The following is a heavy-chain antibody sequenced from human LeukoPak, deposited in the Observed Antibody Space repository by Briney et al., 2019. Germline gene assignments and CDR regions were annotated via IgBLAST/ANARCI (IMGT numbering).Heavy chain of an antibody. Sequence: SETLSLTCTVSGGSITSTNYNWSWIRQPPGKGLEWIGYIYYSGSTNYNPSLKSRVTISVDTSKNQFSLKLSSVTAADTAVYYCARVPSSGWYGAFDIWGQGTVVTVSS. V-gene: IGHV4-61*01. J-gene: IGHJ3*02. CDR1: GGSITSTNYN. D-gene: IGHD6-19*01. CDR3: ARVPSSGWYGAFDI. CDR2: IYYSGST.